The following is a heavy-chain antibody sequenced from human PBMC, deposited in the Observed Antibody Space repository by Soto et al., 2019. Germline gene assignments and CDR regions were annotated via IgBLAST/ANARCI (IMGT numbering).Heavy chain of an antibody. Sequence: GGSLRLSCAASGFTFSSYAMSWVRPAPGKGLEWVSAISGSGGSTYYADSVKGRFTISRDNSKNTLYLQMNSLRAEDTAVYYCAKVVVVRVVYYFDYWGQGTLVTVSS. D-gene: IGHD2-15*01. CDR1: GFTFSSYA. CDR2: ISGSGGST. V-gene: IGHV3-23*01. J-gene: IGHJ4*02. CDR3: AKVVVVRVVYYFDY.